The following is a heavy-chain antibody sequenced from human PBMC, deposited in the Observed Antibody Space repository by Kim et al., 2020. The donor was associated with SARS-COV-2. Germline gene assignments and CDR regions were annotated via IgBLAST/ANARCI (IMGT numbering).Heavy chain of an antibody. J-gene: IGHJ3*02. D-gene: IGHD3-22*01. Sequence: VEGRFTISRDDSKNTLYLQMNSLKTEDTAVYYCTTENRLIVVVILGAFDIWGQGTMVTVSS. CDR3: TTENRLIVVVILGAFDI. V-gene: IGHV3-15*01.